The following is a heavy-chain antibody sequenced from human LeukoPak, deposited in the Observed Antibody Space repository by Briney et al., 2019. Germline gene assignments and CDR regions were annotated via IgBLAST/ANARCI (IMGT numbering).Heavy chain of an antibody. Sequence: TGGSLRLSCAASGFTFSNTWMNWVRQAPGRGLEWVSYIGTSSDTIYYADSVKGRFTISRDNAKNSLYLQMNSLRDEDTAVYYCARHDYGGNSGDNWGQGTLVTVSS. D-gene: IGHD4-23*01. CDR3: ARHDYGGNSGDN. CDR2: IGTSSDTI. CDR1: GFTFSNTW. J-gene: IGHJ4*02. V-gene: IGHV3-48*02.